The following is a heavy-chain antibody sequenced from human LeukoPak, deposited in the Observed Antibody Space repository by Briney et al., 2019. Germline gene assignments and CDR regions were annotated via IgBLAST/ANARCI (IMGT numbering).Heavy chain of an antibody. V-gene: IGHV1-69*05. CDR2: IIPIFGTA. CDR1: GGTFSSYA. CDR3: ARAGEQIGYYFDY. Sequence: SVKVSCKASGGTFSSYAISWVRQAPGQGLEWMGGIIPIFGTANYAQKFQGRVTITTDESTSTAYMELSSQRSEDTAVYYCARAGEQIGYYFDYWGQGTLVTVSS. D-gene: IGHD4-17*01. J-gene: IGHJ4*02.